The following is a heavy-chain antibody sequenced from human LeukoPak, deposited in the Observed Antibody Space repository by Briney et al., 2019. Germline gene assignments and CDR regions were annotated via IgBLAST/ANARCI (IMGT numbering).Heavy chain of an antibody. CDR3: ARGLYGTGGSCYFSAYYSMDV. J-gene: IGHJ6*03. V-gene: IGHV1-8*03. CDR2: INPNSGNT. D-gene: IGHD2-15*01. Sequence: ASVKVSRKASGYTFTSYDINWLRQATGQGRAWMGWINPNSGNTGYVQKFQGRVNITKNTSVRTAYMELSSLRSEDTAVYYCARGLYGTGGSCYFSAYYSMDVWGKGTTVTVSS. CDR1: GYTFTSYD.